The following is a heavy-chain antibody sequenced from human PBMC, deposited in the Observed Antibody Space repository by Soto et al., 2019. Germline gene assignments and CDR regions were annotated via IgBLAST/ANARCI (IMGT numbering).Heavy chain of an antibody. CDR3: ARDRDFWSGYYTGYGMDV. Sequence: TPSLTCTVSGGSISSGGYYWSWIRQHPGKGLEWIGYIYYSGSTYYNPSLKSRVTISVDTSKNQFSLKLSSVTAADTAVYYCARDRDFWSGYYTGYGMDVWGQGTTVTVSS. V-gene: IGHV4-31*03. J-gene: IGHJ6*02. D-gene: IGHD3-3*01. CDR2: IYYSGST. CDR1: GGSISSGGYY.